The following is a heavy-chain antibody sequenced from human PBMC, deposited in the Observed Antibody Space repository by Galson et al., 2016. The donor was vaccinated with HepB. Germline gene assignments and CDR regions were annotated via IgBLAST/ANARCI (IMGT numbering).Heavy chain of an antibody. J-gene: IGHJ6*02. CDR1: GFTLTDHY. V-gene: IGHV1-2*04. CDR2: TKPNTGAT. Sequence: SVKVSCKASGFTLTDHYIHWVRQAPGQGLEWMGWTKPNTGATGYAQKFQGWVTMTRDMSINTAYMELIRLKSDDTAVYYCARDRRLIATGGPEGDRGYGLDLWGQGTTVIVS. D-gene: IGHD6-13*01. CDR3: ARDRRLIATGGPEGDRGYGLDL.